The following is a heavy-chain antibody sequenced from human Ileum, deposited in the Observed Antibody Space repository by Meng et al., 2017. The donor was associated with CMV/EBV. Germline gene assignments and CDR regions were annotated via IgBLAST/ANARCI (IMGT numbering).Heavy chain of an antibody. D-gene: IGHD3-22*01. CDR1: GASISSGDYF. J-gene: IGHJ1*01. Sequence: LQESGPCLVQPSQTLSLTCTVSGASISSGDYFWSWIREPPGKRLEWIGYINYRGTTYYNPSLKSRLTISVDTSNNQFSLILSSVTAADTALYYCARAISGHYYVPWGQGTLVTVSS. V-gene: IGHV4-30-4*08. CDR3: ARAISGHYYVP. CDR2: INYRGTT.